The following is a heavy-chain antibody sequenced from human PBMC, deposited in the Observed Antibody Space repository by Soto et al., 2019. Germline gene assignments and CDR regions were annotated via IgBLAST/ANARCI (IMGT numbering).Heavy chain of an antibody. CDR2: IIPIFGTA. J-gene: IGHJ4*02. Sequence: QVQLVQSGAEVKKPGSSVKVSCKASGGTFSSYAISWVRQAPGQGLEWMGGIIPIFGTANYAQKFQGRVTITADKSTSPAYMELSRLRLEDTAGYYCAVVCTRGGGSFDYWGQGTLVTVSS. V-gene: IGHV1-69*06. CDR3: AVVCTRGGGSFDY. CDR1: GGTFSSYA. D-gene: IGHD3-16*01.